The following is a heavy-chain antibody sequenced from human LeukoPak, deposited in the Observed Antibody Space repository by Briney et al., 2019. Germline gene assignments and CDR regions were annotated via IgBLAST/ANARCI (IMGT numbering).Heavy chain of an antibody. CDR2: INSDGSST. J-gene: IGHJ4*02. CDR1: GFTFRPYS. Sequence: PGGSLRLSCGTPGFTFRPYSMHWVRQAPGKGLVWVSRINSDGSSTNYADSVKGRFTISRDNAKNTLYLQMNSLGAEDTDVYYCVRDMGYYDKVWGQGTLVTVPS. D-gene: IGHD3-22*01. CDR3: VRDMGYYDKV. V-gene: IGHV3-74*01.